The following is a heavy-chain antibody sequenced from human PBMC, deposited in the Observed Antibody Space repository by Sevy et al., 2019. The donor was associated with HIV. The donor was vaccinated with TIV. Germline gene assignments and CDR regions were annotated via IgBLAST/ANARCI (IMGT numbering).Heavy chain of an antibody. J-gene: IGHJ6*03. CDR3: AKDRDPDGDYYYYYYMDV. CDR1: GFTFSSYG. CDR2: ISYDGSNK. V-gene: IGHV3-30*18. D-gene: IGHD3-10*01. Sequence: GGSLRLSCAASGFTFSSYGMHWVRQAPGKGLEWVAVISYDGSNKFYSDSVKGRFTISRDNSKNTLYLQMNSLRAEDTAVYDCAKDRDPDGDYYYYYYMDVWGKGTTVTVSS.